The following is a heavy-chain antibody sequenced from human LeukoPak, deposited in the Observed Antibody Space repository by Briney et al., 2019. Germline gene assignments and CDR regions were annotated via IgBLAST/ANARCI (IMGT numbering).Heavy chain of an antibody. CDR1: GYSFTSYW. D-gene: IGHD3-22*01. CDR2: VYPGDSDT. J-gene: IGHJ3*02. V-gene: IGHV5-51*01. CDR3: ARTYYYDSSGYQGAFDI. Sequence: GESLKISCKGSGYSFTSYWIGWVRQMPGKGLEGMGIVYPGDSDTRYSPSFQGQVTISADKSISTAYLQWSSLKASDTAMYYCARTYYYDSSGYQGAFDIWGQGTMVTVSS.